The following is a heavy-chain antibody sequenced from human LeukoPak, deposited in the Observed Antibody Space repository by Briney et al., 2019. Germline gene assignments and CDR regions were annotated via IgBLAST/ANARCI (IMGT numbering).Heavy chain of an antibody. D-gene: IGHD2-2*02. CDR1: GYTFTSYG. J-gene: IGHJ4*02. CDR2: ISAYNGNT. V-gene: IGHV1-18*01. CDR3: ARDLSDCSSTSCYTSPSDY. Sequence: VASVKVSCKASGYTFTSYGIRWVRQAPGQGPAWMGWISAYNGNTNYAQKLQGRVTMTTDTSTSTAYVELRSLRSDDTAVYYCARDLSDCSSTSCYTSPSDYWGQGTLVTVSS.